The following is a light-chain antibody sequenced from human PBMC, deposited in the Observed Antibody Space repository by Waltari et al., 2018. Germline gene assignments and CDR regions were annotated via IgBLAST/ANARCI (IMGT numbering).Light chain of an antibody. CDR2: DAS. Sequence: EKVMTQSPATLSVSPGEAVTLSCRASQLIANNLAWYQQRPGQAPRLLIYDASTRASGVPARFGGSWSGTEFTLTISSLQPEDFATYYCQQYNDGYSFGQGTRLEI. CDR3: QQYNDGYS. V-gene: IGKV3-15*01. J-gene: IGKJ2*03. CDR1: QLIANN.